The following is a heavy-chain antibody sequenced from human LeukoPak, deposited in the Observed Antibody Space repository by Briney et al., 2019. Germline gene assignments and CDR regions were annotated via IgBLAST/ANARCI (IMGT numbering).Heavy chain of an antibody. CDR1: GFTFDDYA. CDR3: AKGASSRIEYWYFDL. Sequence: GGSLRLSCAASGFTFDDYAMHWVRQAPGKGLEWVSGISWNSGSIGYADSVKGRFTISRDNAKNSLYLQMNSLRADDTALYYCAKGASSRIEYWYFDLWGRGTLVTVSS. J-gene: IGHJ2*01. D-gene: IGHD6-19*01. V-gene: IGHV3-9*01. CDR2: ISWNSGSI.